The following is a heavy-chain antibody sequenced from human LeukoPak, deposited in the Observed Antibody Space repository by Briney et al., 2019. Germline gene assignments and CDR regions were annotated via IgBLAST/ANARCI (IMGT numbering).Heavy chain of an antibody. D-gene: IGHD2-8*01. CDR2: IYYSWST. CDR1: GGSISSGGYY. Sequence: SQTLSLTCTVSGGSISSGGYYWSWIRQHPGKDLEWIGYIYYSWSTYYNPSLKSRVTISVDTSKNQFSLTLSSVTAADSAVYCCARAHLMVYAIYYWGQGTLVTV. V-gene: IGHV4-31*03. CDR3: ARAHLMVYAIYY. J-gene: IGHJ4*02.